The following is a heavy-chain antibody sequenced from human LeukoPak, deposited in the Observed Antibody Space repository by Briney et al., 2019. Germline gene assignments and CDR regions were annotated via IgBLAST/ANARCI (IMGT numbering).Heavy chain of an antibody. D-gene: IGHD2-21*02. CDR3: ARRPYCGGDCYYDY. J-gene: IGHJ4*02. Sequence: SETLSLNRIVSGGSISTYDWSWIRQPPGKGLEWIGYIYYSGNTNYNPSLKSRVTIAVDTSNNQVSLKLNSVTAADTAVYYCARRPYCGGDCYYDYWGQGTLVTVSS. V-gene: IGHV4-59*01. CDR2: IYYSGNT. CDR1: GGSISTYD.